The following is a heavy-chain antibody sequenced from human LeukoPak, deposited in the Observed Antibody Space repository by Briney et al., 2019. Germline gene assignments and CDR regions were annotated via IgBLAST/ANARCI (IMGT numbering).Heavy chain of an antibody. CDR1: GFTVSSTY. J-gene: IGHJ4*02. CDR2: IYSGGNI. CDR3: AKDGGLWVSAHWGDS. Sequence: GGSLRLSCAASGFTVSSTYMSWVHQAPGKGLEWVSVIYSGGNIYYIESVKGRFTISRDTSKNTLYLQMNSLRAEDTAVYYCAKDGGLWVSAHWGDSWGRGTLVTVSS. V-gene: IGHV3-53*01. D-gene: IGHD7-27*01.